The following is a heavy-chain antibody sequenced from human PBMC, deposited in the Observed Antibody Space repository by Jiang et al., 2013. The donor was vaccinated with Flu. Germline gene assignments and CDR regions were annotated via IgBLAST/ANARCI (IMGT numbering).Heavy chain of an antibody. Sequence: SETLSLTCTVSGGSVSSGSYYWSWIRQPPGKGLEWIGYIYYSGSTNYNPSLKSRVTISVDTSKNQFSLKLSSVTAADTAVYYCARSRSGFGELYLGDAFDIWGQGTMVTVSS. CDR2: IYYSGST. CDR3: ARSRSGFGELYLGDAFDI. D-gene: IGHD3-10*01. V-gene: IGHV4-61*01. J-gene: IGHJ3*02. CDR1: GGSVSSGSYY.